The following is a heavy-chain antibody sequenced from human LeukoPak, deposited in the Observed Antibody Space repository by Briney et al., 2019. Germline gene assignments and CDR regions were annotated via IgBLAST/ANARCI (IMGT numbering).Heavy chain of an antibody. Sequence: SETLSLTCTLSGGSISSSSYYWGWIRQPPGKGLEWIGSIYYSGSTYYNPSLKSRVTISVDTSKNQFSPKLSSVTAADTAVYYCARVSSGWYFSGYYYYYMDVWGKGTTVTVSS. CDR2: IYYSGST. D-gene: IGHD6-19*01. J-gene: IGHJ6*03. CDR1: GGSISSSSYY. V-gene: IGHV4-39*07. CDR3: ARVSSGWYFSGYYYYYMDV.